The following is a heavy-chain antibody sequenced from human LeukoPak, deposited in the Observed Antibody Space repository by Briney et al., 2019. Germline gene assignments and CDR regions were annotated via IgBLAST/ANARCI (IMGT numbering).Heavy chain of an antibody. CDR1: GFTVSSNY. CDR3: AREGMIPLHDAFDI. D-gene: IGHD3-16*01. V-gene: IGHV3-53*01. Sequence: PGGSLRLSCAASGFTVSSNYMSWVRQAPGKGLEWVSVIYSGGSTYYADSVKGRFTISRDNSKNTLYLQMNSLRAEDTAVYYCAREGMIPLHDAFDIWGQGTMVTVSS. J-gene: IGHJ3*02. CDR2: IYSGGST.